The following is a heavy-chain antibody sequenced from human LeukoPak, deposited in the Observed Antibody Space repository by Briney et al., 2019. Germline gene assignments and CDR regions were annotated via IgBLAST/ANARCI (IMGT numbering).Heavy chain of an antibody. CDR3: ARVLAAAGTRTFDY. V-gene: IGHV3-11*04. CDR2: ISSSGGTV. D-gene: IGHD6-13*01. J-gene: IGHJ4*02. Sequence: KPGGSLRLSCAASGFTFSDYYMSWIRQAPGKGLEWVSYISSSGGTVNYADSVKGRFTISRDNAKNSLYLQMNSLRAEDTAVYYCARVLAAAGTRTFDYWGQGTLVTVSS. CDR1: GFTFSDYY.